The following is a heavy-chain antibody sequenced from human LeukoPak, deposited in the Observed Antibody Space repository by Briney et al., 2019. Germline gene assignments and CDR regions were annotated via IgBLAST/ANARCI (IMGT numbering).Heavy chain of an antibody. CDR3: IKAIRVNPFDY. D-gene: IGHD1-14*01. CDR2: IRSKAYGGTT. J-gene: IGHJ4*02. V-gene: IGHV3-49*03. CDR1: GFTFGDYA. Sequence: GGSLRLSCTASGFTFGDYAMSWFRQAPGKGLEWVGFIRSKAYGGTTEYAASVKGRFTISRDDSKSIAYLQMNSLKTEDTAVYSGIKAIRVNPFDYGGKETLVTASS.